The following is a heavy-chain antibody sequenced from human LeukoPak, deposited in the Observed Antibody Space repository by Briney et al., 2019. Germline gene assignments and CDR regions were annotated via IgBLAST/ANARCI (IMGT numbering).Heavy chain of an antibody. CDR3: ARQYGRPFDY. CDR2: VYPGDSDT. Sequence: GESLKISCKGSGFSFTSNWIAWVRQMPGKGLEWMGIVYPGDSDTRYSPSFQGQVTISADKSISTAYLQWSSLKASDTAMYYCARQYGRPFDYWGQGTLVTVSS. J-gene: IGHJ4*02. D-gene: IGHD4-17*01. CDR1: GFSFTSNW. V-gene: IGHV5-51*01.